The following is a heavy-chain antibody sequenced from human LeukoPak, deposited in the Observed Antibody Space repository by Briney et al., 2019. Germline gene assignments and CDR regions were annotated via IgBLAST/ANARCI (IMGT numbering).Heavy chain of an antibody. CDR3: AKGYEWEASYYYYYMDV. J-gene: IGHJ6*03. D-gene: IGHD1-26*01. Sequence: GGSLRLSCAASGFTFSSYGIRWVRQAPGKGLEWVAFIRYDGSHKYYADSVKGRFTISRDNSKHTLYLQMNSLRAEDTAVYYCAKGYEWEASYYYYYMDVWGKGTTVTISS. CDR1: GFTFSSYG. CDR2: IRYDGSHK. V-gene: IGHV3-30*02.